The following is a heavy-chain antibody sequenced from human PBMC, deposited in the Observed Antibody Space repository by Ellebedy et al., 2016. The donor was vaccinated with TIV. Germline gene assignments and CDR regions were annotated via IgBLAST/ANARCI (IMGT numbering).Heavy chain of an antibody. Sequence: GESLKISCAASGFTFSSYAMSWVRQAPGMGLEWVSAISGSSGHTYYADSVKGRFTISRDNSKNTLYLQMNSLRADDTAIYYCAKGPYLNWFDPWGQGTLVTVSS. CDR1: GFTFSSYA. CDR2: ISGSSGHT. V-gene: IGHV3-23*01. J-gene: IGHJ5*02. CDR3: AKGPYLNWFDP.